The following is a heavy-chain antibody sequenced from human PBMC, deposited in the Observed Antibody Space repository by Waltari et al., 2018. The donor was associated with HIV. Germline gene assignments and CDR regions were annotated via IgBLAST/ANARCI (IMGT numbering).Heavy chain of an antibody. CDR3: AGGTRVVRVNKRAVLKTAFRLDP. Sequence: QVHLQQWGAGLVKPPETLSLTCAVYVESFTDYSWNWIRQTPGKGLEWIGDINQNGDTNYNPSLKSRVIISVDTSKRQISLRLSSLTAADTAVYFCAGGTRVVRVNKRAVLKTAFRLDPWGQGTPVVVSS. CDR2: INQNGDT. J-gene: IGHJ5*02. D-gene: IGHD2-21*02. V-gene: IGHV4-34*01. CDR1: VESFTDYS.